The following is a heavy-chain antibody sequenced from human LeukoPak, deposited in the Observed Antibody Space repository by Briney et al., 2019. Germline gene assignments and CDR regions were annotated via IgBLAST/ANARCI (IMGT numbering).Heavy chain of an antibody. J-gene: IGHJ4*02. CDR1: GFTFSNYP. D-gene: IGHD3-16*01. Sequence: QPGGSLRLSCAASGFTFSNYPMSYVRQGPGKGLEWVSTVGISGSDTYYADSVKGRFTISRDNSKNTLFLQMNSLGVEDTAVYYCAKDLRGLILRYFACWGQGILVTVSS. CDR2: VGISGSDT. CDR3: AKDLRGLILRYFAC. V-gene: IGHV3-23*01.